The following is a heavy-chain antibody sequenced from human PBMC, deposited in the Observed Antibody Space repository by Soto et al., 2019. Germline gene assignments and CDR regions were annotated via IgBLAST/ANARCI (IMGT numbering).Heavy chain of an antibody. CDR3: ARDRNSNYYYMDV. D-gene: IGHD6-13*01. J-gene: IGHJ6*03. CDR2: INWNFVNT. CDR1: GFTFDDYG. V-gene: IGHV3-20*01. Sequence: PGGSLRLSCITSGFTFDDYGMSWVRQVPGKGLEWVSGINWNFVNTVYEHSVKGRFPISRDNAKNSLFMQMNSLRAEDTALYHCARDRNSNYYYMDVWGKGTRVTVSS.